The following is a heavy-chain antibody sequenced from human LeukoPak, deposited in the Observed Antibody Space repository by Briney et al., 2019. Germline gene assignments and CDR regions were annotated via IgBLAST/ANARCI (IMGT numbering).Heavy chain of an antibody. J-gene: IGHJ4*02. CDR3: AHMVRGVILFDY. Sequence: TLSLTCTVSGGSISSSTYFWGWIRQPPGKALEWLALIYWDDSKRHSPSLKSRLTITKDTSKNQVVLTMTDMDPVDTATYYCAHMVRGVILFDYWGQGTLVTVSS. CDR1: GGSISSSTYF. V-gene: IGHV2-5*02. CDR2: IYWDDSK. D-gene: IGHD3-10*01.